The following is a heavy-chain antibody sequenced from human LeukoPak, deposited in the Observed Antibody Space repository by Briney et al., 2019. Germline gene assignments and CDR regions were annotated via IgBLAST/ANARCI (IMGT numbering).Heavy chain of an antibody. V-gene: IGHV1-2*02. CDR2: INPNSGGT. D-gene: IGHD2-2*01. CDR3: ARESTAVSLTLDY. J-gene: IGHJ4*02. CDR1: GYTFTGYY. Sequence: ASVKVSCKASGYTFTGYYMHWVRQAPGQGLEWMGWINPNSGGTNYAQKFQGRVTMTRDTSISTAHMELSRLRSDDTAVYYCARESTAVSLTLDYWGQGTLVTVSS.